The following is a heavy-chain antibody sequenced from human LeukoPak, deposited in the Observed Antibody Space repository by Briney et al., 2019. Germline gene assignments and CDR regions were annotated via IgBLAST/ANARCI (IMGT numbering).Heavy chain of an antibody. CDR1: GFTFSSYW. V-gene: IGHV3-7*01. J-gene: IGHJ3*02. Sequence: GGSLRLSCAASGFTFSSYWMSWVRQAPGKGLEWVANIKQDGSEKYYVDSVKGRFTISRDNAKNSLHLQMNSLRAEDTAVYYCARDPILTYYYDSSGYGAFDIWGQGTMVTVSS. D-gene: IGHD3-22*01. CDR3: ARDPILTYYYDSSGYGAFDI. CDR2: IKQDGSEK.